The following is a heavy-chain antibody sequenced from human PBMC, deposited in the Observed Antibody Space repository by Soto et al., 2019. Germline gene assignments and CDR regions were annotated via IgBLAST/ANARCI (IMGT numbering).Heavy chain of an antibody. Sequence: GGSLRLSCAASGLIFHNYTMHWFRQAPGKGLEYVSTIDKDGIRTYYADSVKGRFTISRDNPKSTLYLEMRNLRLENTAVYYLVKYSKPVGWGQGALVTVSS. CDR3: VKYSKPVG. V-gene: IGHV3-64D*06. J-gene: IGHJ4*02. D-gene: IGHD1-26*01. CDR1: GLIFHNYT. CDR2: IDKDGIRT.